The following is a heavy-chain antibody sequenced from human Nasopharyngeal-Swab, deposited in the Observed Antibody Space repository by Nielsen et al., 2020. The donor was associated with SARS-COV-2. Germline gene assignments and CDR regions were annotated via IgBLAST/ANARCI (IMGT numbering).Heavy chain of an antibody. CDR2: VNQDGSRT. J-gene: IGHJ3*02. CDR3: ARGSSAQNDAFDI. CDR1: GVIFSKYW. V-gene: IGHV3-74*01. Sequence: GGSLRLSCVASGVIFSKYWMHWVRQAPGKGLVWVSRVNQDGSRTDYADSVRGRFTISRDNAKNTLYLQMNSLRVEDTAVYYCARGSSAQNDAFDIWGQGTMVTVSS. D-gene: IGHD6-19*01.